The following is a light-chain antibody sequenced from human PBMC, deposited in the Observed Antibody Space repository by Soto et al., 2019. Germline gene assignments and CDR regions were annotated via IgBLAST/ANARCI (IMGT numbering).Light chain of an antibody. CDR3: QQYNGYWT. CDR1: QSVSSY. V-gene: IGKV3-11*01. Sequence: EIVLTQSPATLSLSPGERATLSCRASQSVSSYLAWYQQKPGQAPRLLIYDAFNRATGIPARFSGSGSGTDFTLTISSLQPDDSASYYCQQYNGYWTFGQGTRVEIK. CDR2: DAF. J-gene: IGKJ1*01.